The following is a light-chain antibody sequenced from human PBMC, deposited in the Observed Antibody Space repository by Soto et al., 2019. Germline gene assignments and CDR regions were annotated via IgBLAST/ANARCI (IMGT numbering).Light chain of an antibody. CDR1: QSVSSY. CDR3: QQRSNWPPIT. J-gene: IGKJ5*01. V-gene: IGKV3-11*01. CDR2: DAS. Sequence: EIVLTQSPATLSLSPGERATLSCRASQSVSSYLAWYQQKAGQAPRLLIYDASNRATGIPARFSGSGSGTDFTLTISSLEPEDFAVYYCQQRSNWPPITFGKGTRLEIK.